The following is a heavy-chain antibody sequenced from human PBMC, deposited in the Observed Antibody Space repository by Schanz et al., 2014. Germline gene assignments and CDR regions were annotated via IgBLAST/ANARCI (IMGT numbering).Heavy chain of an antibody. CDR3: ARRNFYDKSAAFDY. V-gene: IGHV3-72*01. D-gene: IGHD3-9*01. J-gene: IGHJ4*02. CDR2: SRNKGHSYTS. CDR1: GFTFSDHF. Sequence: VYLVESGGGLVQPGGSLRLSCAASGFTFSDHFMDWVRQAPGKGLEWVGHSRNKGHSYTSEYAASVKGRFTISRDESESSLYMQMDSLKTEDTAVYYCARRNFYDKSAAFDYWGQGSLVTVSS.